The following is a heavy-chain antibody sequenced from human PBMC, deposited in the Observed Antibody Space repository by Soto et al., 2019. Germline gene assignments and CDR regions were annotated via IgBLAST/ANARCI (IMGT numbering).Heavy chain of an antibody. CDR1: GYSFTSYW. V-gene: IGHV5-51*01. CDR3: ARLLRRSHHDFWSGSGYYYGMDV. Sequence: PGESLKISCKGSGYSFTSYWIGWVRQMPGKGLEWMGIIYPGDSDTRYSPSFQGQVTISADKSISTAYLQWSSLKASDTAMYYCARLLRRSHHDFWSGSGYYYGMDVWGQGTTVTVSS. CDR2: IYPGDSDT. J-gene: IGHJ6*02. D-gene: IGHD3-3*01.